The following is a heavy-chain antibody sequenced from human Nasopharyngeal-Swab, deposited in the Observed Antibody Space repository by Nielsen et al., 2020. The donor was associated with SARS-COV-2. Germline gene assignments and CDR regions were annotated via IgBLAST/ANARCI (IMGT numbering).Heavy chain of an antibody. D-gene: IGHD2/OR15-2a*01. J-gene: IGHJ5*02. Sequence: GGSLRLSCAASGFPFSNHYMTWVRQAPGKGLEWVALIAHDGQMDYHADSVKGRFTISRDISKNTVYLQMNSLSVEDTAVYYCAKDNSFCWGGDLWGQGTLVAVSS. CDR1: GFPFSNHY. V-gene: IGHV3-30*18. CDR2: IAHDGQMD. CDR3: AKDNSFCWGGDL.